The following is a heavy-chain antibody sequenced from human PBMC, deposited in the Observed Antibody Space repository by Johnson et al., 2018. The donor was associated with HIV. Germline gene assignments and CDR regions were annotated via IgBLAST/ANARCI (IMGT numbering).Heavy chain of an antibody. CDR3: AKGATRYKTDGSKHDGAFDV. Sequence: QVQLVESGGGLMQPGGSLRLSYATSRFSVSFTYIKWVRRAPGKGLEWVAFIRYDGSNKYYADSVKGRFTISRDNAKNSLHLQMSSLRAEDTALYYCAKGATRYKTDGSKHDGAFDVWGQGTMVTVSS. V-gene: IGHV3-30*02. D-gene: IGHD1-26*01. CDR1: RFSVSFTY. CDR2: IRYDGSNK. J-gene: IGHJ3*01.